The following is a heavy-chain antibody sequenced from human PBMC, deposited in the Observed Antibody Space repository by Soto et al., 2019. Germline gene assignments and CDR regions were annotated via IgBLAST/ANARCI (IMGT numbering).Heavy chain of an antibody. Sequence: QVQLVESGGGVVQPGRSLRLSCAASGFTFSSYGMDCVRQAPGKGLEWVAAISDDGSNKYYADSVKGRLTISRDNSKTTLYLQMTSLTAEDTAVYFCTKRGAYYDILTGPSYYFDYWGQGTLVTVSS. J-gene: IGHJ4*02. CDR3: TKRGAYYDILTGPSYYFDY. D-gene: IGHD3-9*01. CDR1: GFTFSSYG. CDR2: ISDDGSNK. V-gene: IGHV3-30*18.